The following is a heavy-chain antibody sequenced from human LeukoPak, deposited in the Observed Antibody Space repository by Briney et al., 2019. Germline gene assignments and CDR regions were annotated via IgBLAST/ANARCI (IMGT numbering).Heavy chain of an antibody. Sequence: PGGSLRLSCAASGFTFSSYGMHWVRQVPGKGLEWVALIWYDGSNKYYTDSVKGRLTISRDNSKNTLYLQMNSLRAEDTAVYYCAREGPRGNSQFDYWGQGTLVTVSS. CDR1: GFTFSSYG. V-gene: IGHV3-33*01. CDR2: IWYDGSNK. CDR3: AREGPRGNSQFDY. D-gene: IGHD2/OR15-2a*01. J-gene: IGHJ4*02.